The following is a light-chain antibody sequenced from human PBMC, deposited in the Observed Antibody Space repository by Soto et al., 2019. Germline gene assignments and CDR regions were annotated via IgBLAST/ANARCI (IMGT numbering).Light chain of an antibody. CDR1: QSVSSN. CDR2: DAS. CDR3: QQYYSYPWT. V-gene: IGKV3-15*01. J-gene: IGKJ1*01. Sequence: EILMTQSPATLSVSPGERATLSCRASQSVSSNLAWYQQKPGQPPRLLIYDASTRATGVPARFSGSGSGTEFTLTINSLQSEDFATYYCQQYYSYPWTFGQGTKVEIK.